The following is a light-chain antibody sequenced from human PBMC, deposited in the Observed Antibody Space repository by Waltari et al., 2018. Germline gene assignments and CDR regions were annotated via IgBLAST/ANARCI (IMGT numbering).Light chain of an antibody. Sequence: SYDLTQPPSVSVSPGQTATITCPGNALSSQWAFWYQQKPGRSPVLLIYKNVERPSEIPARFSGSHSGTTVTLTISGVQAEDEADYYCQSRDSTTLFVFGAGTKLTVL. CDR2: KNV. CDR3: QSRDSTTLFV. CDR1: ALSSQW. J-gene: IGLJ2*01. V-gene: IGLV3-25*03.